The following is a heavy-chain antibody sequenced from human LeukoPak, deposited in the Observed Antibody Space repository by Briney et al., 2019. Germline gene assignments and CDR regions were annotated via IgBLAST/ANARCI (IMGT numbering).Heavy chain of an antibody. CDR3: AGTYYYDSSGYYYPGGY. CDR2: IYYSGST. Sequence: SETLSLTCTVSGGSISSYYWSWIRQPPGKGLEWIGYIYYSGSTNYNPSLKSRVTISVDTSKNQFSLKLSSVTAADTAVYYCAGTYYYDSSGYYYPGGYWGQGTLVTVSS. D-gene: IGHD3-22*01. CDR1: GGSISSYY. V-gene: IGHV4-59*01. J-gene: IGHJ4*02.